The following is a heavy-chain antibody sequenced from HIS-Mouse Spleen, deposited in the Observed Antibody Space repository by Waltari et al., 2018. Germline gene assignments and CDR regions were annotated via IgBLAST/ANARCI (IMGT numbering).Heavy chain of an antibody. J-gene: IGHJ2*01. CDR3: AREIPYSSSWYDWYFDL. CDR1: GGSISSSSYY. D-gene: IGHD6-13*01. Sequence: QLQLQESGPGLVKPSETLSLTCTVSGGSISSSSYYWGWLRQPPGKGLEWIGVIYYSGGTAYTPSLKSRVTISVDTSKNQFSLKLSSVTAADTAVYYCAREIPYSSSWYDWYFDLWGRGTLVTVSS. V-gene: IGHV4-39*07. CDR2: IYYSGGT.